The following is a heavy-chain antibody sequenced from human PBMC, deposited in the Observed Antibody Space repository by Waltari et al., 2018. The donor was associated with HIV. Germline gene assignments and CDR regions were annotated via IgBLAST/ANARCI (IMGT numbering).Heavy chain of an antibody. Sequence: QPQLQESGPGLVKPSETLSLSCNVSGDSITSSSYYWGWIRQPPGKGLEWIGTIYYNWRTYYNPSLKSRVTMFVDTSRNQFSLKLNSVTAADTAVYYCARGGGYSNGNNWFDPWGQGTLVTVSS. CDR3: ARGGGYSNGNNWFDP. CDR1: GDSITSSSYY. V-gene: IGHV4-39*02. CDR2: IYYNWRT. D-gene: IGHD5-18*01. J-gene: IGHJ5*02.